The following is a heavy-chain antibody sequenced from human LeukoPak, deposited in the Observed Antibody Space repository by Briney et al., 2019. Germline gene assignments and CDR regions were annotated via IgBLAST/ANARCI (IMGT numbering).Heavy chain of an antibody. CDR3: ARGSGDGYNYYYFDY. Sequence: SQTLSLTCAISGDXVSTSSAAWNWIRQSPSRGLQWSGRTYYRSKWYNDYALSLKSRIAINPDTSKNQFSLQLNSVTPEDTAVYYCARGSGDGYNYYYFDYWGQGTLVTVSS. V-gene: IGHV6-1*01. J-gene: IGHJ4*02. D-gene: IGHD5-24*01. CDR2: TYYRSKWYN. CDR1: GDXVSTSSAA.